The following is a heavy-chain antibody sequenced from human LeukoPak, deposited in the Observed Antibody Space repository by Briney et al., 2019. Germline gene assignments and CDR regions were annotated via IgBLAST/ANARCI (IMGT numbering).Heavy chain of an antibody. D-gene: IGHD3-10*01. V-gene: IGHV3-48*03. CDR1: GFTFSNYE. J-gene: IGHJ4*02. CDR3: ARDLEDYYGSGSFSN. Sequence: GGSLRLSCAASGFTFSNYEMHWVRQAPGKGLEWVSYISSSGSDIYYADSVKGRFTISRDNAKNSLYLHMNSLRAEDTAVYYCARDLEDYYGSGSFSNWGQGTLVTVSS. CDR2: ISSSGSDI.